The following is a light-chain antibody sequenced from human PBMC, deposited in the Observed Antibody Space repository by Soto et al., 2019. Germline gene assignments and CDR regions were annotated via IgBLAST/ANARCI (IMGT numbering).Light chain of an antibody. V-gene: IGKV1-5*01. CDR1: QTISTW. CDR2: DAS. CDR3: QQYTNTNNPWM. J-gene: IGKJ1*01. Sequence: IQVTQSPHTLCASVGDRVTLTCMASQTISTWMAWYQQKPGKAPKLLVYDASTSQSGVASRFSGSGSGTEFTLIISGLQPDDSATYYCQQYTNTNNPWMFGQGTKVDIK.